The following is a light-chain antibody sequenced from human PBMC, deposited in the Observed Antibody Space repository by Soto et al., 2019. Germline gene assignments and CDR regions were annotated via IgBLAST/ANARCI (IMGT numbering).Light chain of an antibody. J-gene: IGLJ2*01. CDR1: SSNIGSNP. CDR2: TNS. Sequence: QSVLTQPPSASGTPGQTVTISCSGSSSNIGSNPINWYQQLPGTAPKLLILTNSQRPSGVPDRFSGSKSGTSASLAIDGLQSEDEGDYHCATWDDSLNGPVFGGGTKLTVL. V-gene: IGLV1-44*01. CDR3: ATWDDSLNGPV.